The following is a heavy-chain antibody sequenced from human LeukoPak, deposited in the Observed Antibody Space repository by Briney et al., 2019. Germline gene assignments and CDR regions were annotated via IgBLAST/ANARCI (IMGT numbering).Heavy chain of an antibody. V-gene: IGHV3-48*01. CDR2: IGISSGNT. Sequence: GGSLRLSCAASGFTFSAYSMNWVRQAPGKGLEWISYIGISSGNTKYADSVKGRFTISGDKAKNSLYLQMNSLRVEDTAVYYCARDYKYALENWGRGTLVTVSS. J-gene: IGHJ4*02. D-gene: IGHD5-24*01. CDR3: ARDYKYALEN. CDR1: GFTFSAYS.